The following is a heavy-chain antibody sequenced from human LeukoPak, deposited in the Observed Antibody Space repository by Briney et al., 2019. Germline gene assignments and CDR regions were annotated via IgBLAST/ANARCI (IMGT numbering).Heavy chain of an antibody. CDR1: GGSFSGYY. D-gene: IGHD1-26*01. V-gene: IGHV4-34*01. J-gene: IGHJ4*02. CDR3: ARAVRGSYNYFDY. CDR2: INHSGST. Sequence: SETLSLTCAVYGGSFSGYYWSWIRQPPGKGLEWIGEINHSGSTNYNPSLKSRVTISVDTSKNQFSLKLSSVTAADTAVYYCARAVRGSYNYFDYWGQGTLVTVSS.